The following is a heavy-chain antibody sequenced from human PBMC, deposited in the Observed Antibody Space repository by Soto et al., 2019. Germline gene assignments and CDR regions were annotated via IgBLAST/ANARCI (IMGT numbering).Heavy chain of an antibody. D-gene: IGHD4-17*01. V-gene: IGHV4-30-4*01. CDR3: ARGLYGDLDFDY. Sequence: TLSLTCTVSGGSISSGDYYWSWIRQPPGKGLEWIGYIYYSGSTYYNPSLKSRVTISVDTSKNQFSLKLSSVTAADTAVYYCARGLYGDLDFDYWGQGTLVTVSS. CDR1: GGSISSGDYY. CDR2: IYYSGST. J-gene: IGHJ4*02.